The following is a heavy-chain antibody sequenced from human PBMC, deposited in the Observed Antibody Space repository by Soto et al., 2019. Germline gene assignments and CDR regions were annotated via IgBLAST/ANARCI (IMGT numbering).Heavy chain of an antibody. CDR2: INHSGST. CDR1: GGSFSGYY. Sequence: SETLSLTCAVYGGSFSGYYWSWIRQPPGKGLEWIGEINHSGSTNYNPSLKSRVTISVDTSKNQFSLKLSSVTAADTAVYYCARVGPYDYIWGSYRSGSRYYYYMDVWGKGTTVTVPS. V-gene: IGHV4-34*01. J-gene: IGHJ6*03. CDR3: ARVGPYDYIWGSYRSGSRYYYYMDV. D-gene: IGHD3-16*02.